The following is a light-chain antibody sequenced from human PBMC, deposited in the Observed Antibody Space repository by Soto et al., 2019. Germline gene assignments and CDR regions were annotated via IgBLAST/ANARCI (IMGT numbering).Light chain of an antibody. CDR2: GAS. V-gene: IGKV3-20*01. CDR3: QQYGSSPGT. CDR1: QSVSSSY. Sequence: EIEMTQSPGTVSLSPVPRATLSCRDSQSVSSSYLAWYQQKPGQAPRLLIYGASSRATGIPDRFSGSGSGTDFTLTISRLEPEDFAVYYCQQYGSSPGTLGQGTRLEIK. J-gene: IGKJ5*01.